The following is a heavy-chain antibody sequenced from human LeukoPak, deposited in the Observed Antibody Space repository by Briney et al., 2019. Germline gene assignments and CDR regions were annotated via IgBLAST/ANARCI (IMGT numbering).Heavy chain of an antibody. D-gene: IGHD6-19*01. CDR1: GFTFSNYA. CDR2: IYTGGTT. Sequence: GGSLRLSCAASGFTFSNYAMNWVRQAPGKGLEWVSVIYTGGTTYYADSVKGRFTISRDNSKNTLYLQMNNLRAEDTTVYYCARGPYSSGWYGFDYWGQGTLVTVSS. V-gene: IGHV3-66*01. J-gene: IGHJ4*02. CDR3: ARGPYSSGWYGFDY.